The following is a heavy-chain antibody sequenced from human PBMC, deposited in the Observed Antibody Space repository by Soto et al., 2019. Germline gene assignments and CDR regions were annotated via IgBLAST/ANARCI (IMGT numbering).Heavy chain of an antibody. V-gene: IGHV3-11*01. Sequence: GSLRLSCAASGFSFKDYYMTWMRQTPEKGLEWISTITSSGGNAYYAASVKGRVTISRDNAHNSLYLQMSGLRAEDTALYYCPRDMYSNHVKYYDDWCQGTLI. CDR1: GFSFKDYY. CDR2: ITSSGGNA. CDR3: PRDMYSNHVKYYDD. J-gene: IGHJ4*02. D-gene: IGHD2-21*01.